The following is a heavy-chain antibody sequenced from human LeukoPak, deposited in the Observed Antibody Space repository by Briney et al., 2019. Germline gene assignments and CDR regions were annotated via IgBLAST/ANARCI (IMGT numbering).Heavy chain of an antibody. V-gene: IGHV1-69*01. J-gene: IGHJ4*02. CDR1: GFTFSSYA. CDR2: IIPIFGTA. D-gene: IGHD2-21*01. Sequence: GGSLRLSCAASGFTFSSYAISWVRQAPGQGLEWMGGIIPIFGTANYAQKFQGRVTITADESTSTAYMELSSLRSEDTAVYYCAAGSSGLLTDCGGDRYNFDYWGQGTLVTVSS. CDR3: AAGSSGLLTDCGGDRYNFDY.